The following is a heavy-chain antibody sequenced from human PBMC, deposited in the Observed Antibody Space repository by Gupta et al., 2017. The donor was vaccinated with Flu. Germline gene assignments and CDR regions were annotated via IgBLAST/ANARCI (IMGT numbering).Heavy chain of an antibody. D-gene: IGHD2-15*01. CDR1: GDSISSAY. J-gene: IGHJ4*02. V-gene: IGHV4-4*07. CDR3: ARDCSGGTCYRGGNDY. CDR2: IYNNGDA. Sequence: QVQLQESGPRLVKPSETLSLICSVSGDSISSAYWSWIRQSAGKRLEWIGRIYNNGDANYNPSLQGRATLSVDTSKNQFSLSLISLTADTAMYYCARDCSGGTCYRGGNDYWGQGTLVTVSS.